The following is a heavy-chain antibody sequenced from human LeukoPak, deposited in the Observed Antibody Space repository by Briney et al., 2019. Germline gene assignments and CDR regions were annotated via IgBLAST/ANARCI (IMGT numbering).Heavy chain of an antibody. CDR2: IYYSGST. D-gene: IGHD6-6*01. J-gene: IGHJ4*02. Sequence: SETLSLTCTVSGGSIDSYYWSWIRQPPGKGLEWIGYIYYSGSTNYNPSLKSRVTISVDTSKNQFSLKLSSVTAADTAVYYCARDRGVYSSSFDYWGQGTLVTVSS. CDR3: ARDRGVYSSSFDY. CDR1: GGSIDSYY. V-gene: IGHV4-59*01.